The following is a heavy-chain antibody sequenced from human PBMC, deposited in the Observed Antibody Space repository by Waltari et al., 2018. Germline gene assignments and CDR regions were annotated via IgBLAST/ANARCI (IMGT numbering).Heavy chain of an antibody. CDR3: ASLAGSGTSWYLDDY. CDR1: GDSIRHYY. Sequence: QVQLQESGPVLVKPSETLSLTCTVSGDSIRHYYWSWIRQPPGKGLEWIGHINYRGRTDYNPSLESRVSISTGTSRNQFSLKLRSVTAADTAIYFCASLAGSGTSWYLDDYWGQGTLVTVSS. D-gene: IGHD6-13*01. J-gene: IGHJ4*02. CDR2: INYRGRT. V-gene: IGHV4-59*01.